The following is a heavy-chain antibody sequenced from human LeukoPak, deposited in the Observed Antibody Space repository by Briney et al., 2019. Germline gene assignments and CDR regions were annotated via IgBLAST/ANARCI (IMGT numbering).Heavy chain of an antibody. Sequence: GGSLRLSCAASGFTFSSYAMSWVRQAPGKGLEWVSGISRSGGSTNYADSVKGRFTISRDDSKSTLYLQMNSLRAEDTAVYYCARGSYYGYYYFDYWGQGTLVTVSS. V-gene: IGHV3-23*01. CDR2: ISRSGGST. CDR3: ARGSYYGYYYFDY. CDR1: GFTFSSYA. J-gene: IGHJ4*02. D-gene: IGHD1-26*01.